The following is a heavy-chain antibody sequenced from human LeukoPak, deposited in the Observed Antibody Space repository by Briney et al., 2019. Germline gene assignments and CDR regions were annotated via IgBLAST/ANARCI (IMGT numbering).Heavy chain of an antibody. J-gene: IGHJ4*02. CDR2: INPNSGGT. Sequence: ASVKVSCKASGYTFTGYYMHWVRQAPGQGLEWMGWINPNSGGTNYAQKFQGRVTMTRDTSISTAYMELSRLRSDDTAVYYCASGVATIRVVQQLVLGDYWGQGSLVTVSS. CDR1: GYTFTGYY. CDR3: ASGVATIRVVQQLVLGDY. V-gene: IGHV1-2*02. D-gene: IGHD5-12*01.